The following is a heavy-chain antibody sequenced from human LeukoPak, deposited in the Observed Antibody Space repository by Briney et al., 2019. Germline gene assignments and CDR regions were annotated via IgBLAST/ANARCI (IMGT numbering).Heavy chain of an antibody. V-gene: IGHV1-18*01. Sequence: ASVKVSCKASGYTFTSYGISWVRQAPGQGLEWMGWISAYNGNTNYAQKLQGRVTVTTDTSTSTAYMELSSLRSEDTAVYYCASEKDREMATTHYFDYWGQGTLVTVSS. CDR2: ISAYNGNT. D-gene: IGHD5-24*01. CDR3: ASEKDREMATTHYFDY. CDR1: GYTFTSYG. J-gene: IGHJ4*02.